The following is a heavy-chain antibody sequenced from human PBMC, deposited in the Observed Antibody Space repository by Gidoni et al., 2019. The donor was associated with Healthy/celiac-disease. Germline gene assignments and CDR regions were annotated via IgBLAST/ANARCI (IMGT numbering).Heavy chain of an antibody. CDR2: IYYGGST. CDR3: ALARDWFDP. J-gene: IGHJ5*02. CDR1: GGPISSSSYY. V-gene: IGHV4-39*01. Sequence: PQLPLSGPGSVEPSESLSLTSTVSGGPISSSSYYWGWLRPPPGKGLEWIGSIYYGGSTYYNQSLKSRVTISVDASKKQYSRKLDSVTAADTAVYYCALARDWFDPWGQGTLVTVSS.